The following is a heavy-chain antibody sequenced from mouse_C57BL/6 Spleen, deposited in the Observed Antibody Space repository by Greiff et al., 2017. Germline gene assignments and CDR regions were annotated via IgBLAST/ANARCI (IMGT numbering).Heavy chain of an antibody. CDR1: GYAFSSSW. J-gene: IGHJ1*03. CDR3: ARSRGYYGSSWYFDV. CDR2: IYPGDGDT. V-gene: IGHV1-82*01. Sequence: VQLQQSGPELVKPGASVKISCKASGYAFSSSWMNWVKQRPGKGLEWIGRIYPGDGDTNYNGKFKGKATLTADKSSSTAYMQLSSLTSEDSAVYFCARSRGYYGSSWYFDVWGTGTTVTVSS. D-gene: IGHD1-1*01.